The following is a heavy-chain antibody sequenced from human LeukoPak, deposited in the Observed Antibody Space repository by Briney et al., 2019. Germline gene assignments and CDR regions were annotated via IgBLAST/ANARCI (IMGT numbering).Heavy chain of an antibody. D-gene: IGHD4-11*01. J-gene: IGHJ4*02. CDR3: AKGEDYSDFDY. CDR1: GFTFSSYG. Sequence: GGSLRPSCAASGFTFSSYGMHWVRQAPGKGLEWVAVISYDGSNKYYADSVKGRFTISRDNSKNTLYLQMNSLRAEDTAVYYCAKGEDYSDFDYWGQGTLVTVSS. CDR2: ISYDGSNK. V-gene: IGHV3-30*18.